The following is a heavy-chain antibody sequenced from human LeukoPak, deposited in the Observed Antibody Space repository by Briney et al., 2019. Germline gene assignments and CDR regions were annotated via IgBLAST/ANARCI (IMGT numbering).Heavy chain of an antibody. CDR3: AKGGSSTSSSVPTGSHYYYMDV. V-gene: IGHV3-23*01. CDR1: GFTFSSYA. J-gene: IGHJ6*03. Sequence: HTGGSLRLSCAASGFTFSSYAMSWVRQAPGKGLEWVSAISGSGGSTYYADSVKGRFTISRDNSKNTLYLQMNSLRAEDTAVYYCAKGGSSTSSSVPTGSHYYYMDVWGKGTTVTVSS. D-gene: IGHD2-2*01. CDR2: ISGSGGST.